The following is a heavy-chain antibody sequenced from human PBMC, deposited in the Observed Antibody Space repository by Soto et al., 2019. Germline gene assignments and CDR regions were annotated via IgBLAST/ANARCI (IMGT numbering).Heavy chain of an antibody. CDR1: GYSFTSYW. V-gene: IGHV5-51*01. Sequence: PGESLKISCKGSGYSFTSYWIGWVRQMPGKGLEWMGIIYPGDSDTRYSPSFQGQVTISADKSISTAYLQWSSLKASDTAMYYCARHIVVVVAATPGYYYYYMDVWGKGTTVTVSS. D-gene: IGHD2-15*01. CDR2: IYPGDSDT. J-gene: IGHJ6*03. CDR3: ARHIVVVVAATPGYYYYYMDV.